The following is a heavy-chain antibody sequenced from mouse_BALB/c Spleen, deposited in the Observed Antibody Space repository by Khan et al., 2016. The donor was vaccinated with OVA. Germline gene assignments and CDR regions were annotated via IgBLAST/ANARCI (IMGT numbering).Heavy chain of an antibody. J-gene: IGHJ3*01. CDR1: GYTFTSYT. Sequence: QVQLKESGAELARPGASVKMSCKASGYTFTSYTMHWVKQRPGQGLEWIGYINPSSGYTNYNQKFKDKATLTADKSSSTAYMQLSSLTSEDSEVYYWAKEVASYRNDGGFAYWGQGTLVTVSA. D-gene: IGHD2-14*01. V-gene: IGHV1-4*01. CDR2: INPSSGYT. CDR3: AKEVASYRNDGGFAY.